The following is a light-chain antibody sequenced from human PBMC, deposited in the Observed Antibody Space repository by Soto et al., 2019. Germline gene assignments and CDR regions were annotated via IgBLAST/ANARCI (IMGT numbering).Light chain of an antibody. Sequence: DIQMTQSPSSLSASVGDRVTITCQASQDISNYLNWYQQKPGKAPKLLIYDTSNLETGFPSRFNGSGSGTDFTFNISSLQPDDIATYYCQQYDNLHLTFGGGTKVELK. CDR1: QDISNY. CDR2: DTS. J-gene: IGKJ4*01. CDR3: QQYDNLHLT. V-gene: IGKV1-33*01.